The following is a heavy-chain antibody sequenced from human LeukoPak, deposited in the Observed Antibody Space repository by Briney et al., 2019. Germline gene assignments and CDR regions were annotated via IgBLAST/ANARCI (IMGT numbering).Heavy chain of an antibody. J-gene: IGHJ4*02. CDR1: GGSFSGYY. CDR2: INHSGST. Sequence: SETLSLTCAVYGGSFSGYYWSWIRQPPGKGLEWIGEINHSGSTNYNPSHKSRVTMSIDTSKNQFSLNLRSVTAADSAVYYCARGGVTVIVVAIWGQGTLVTVSS. D-gene: IGHD3-22*01. V-gene: IGHV4-34*01. CDR3: ARGGVTVIVVAI.